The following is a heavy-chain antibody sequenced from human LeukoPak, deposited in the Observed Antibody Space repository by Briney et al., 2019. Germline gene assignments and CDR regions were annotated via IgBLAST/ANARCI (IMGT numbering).Heavy chain of an antibody. CDR3: ARTVVPAVARGWFDP. D-gene: IGHD2-2*01. J-gene: IGHJ5*02. Sequence: GESLKISCKGSGSRFTSHWIGWVRQMPGKGLEWMGIIYPGDSDTRYSPSFQGQVTISADKSISTAYLQWSSLKASDTAMYYCARTVVPAVARGWFDPWGQGILVTVSS. CDR2: IYPGDSDT. CDR1: GSRFTSHW. V-gene: IGHV5-51*01.